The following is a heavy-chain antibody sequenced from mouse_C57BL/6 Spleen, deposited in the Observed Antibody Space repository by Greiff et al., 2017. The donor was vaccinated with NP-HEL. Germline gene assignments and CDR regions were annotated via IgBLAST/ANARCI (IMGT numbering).Heavy chain of an antibody. J-gene: IGHJ4*01. CDR1: GYTFTSYW. CDR2: IDPSDSET. CDR3: ARSSSYDGDYYAMDY. Sequence: VQLQQPGAELVRPGSSVKLSCKASGYTFTSYWMHWVKQRPIQGLEWIGNIDPSDSETHYNQKFKDKATLTVDKSSSTDYMQLSSLTSEDSAVYYCARSSSYDGDYYAMDYWGQGTSVTVSS. V-gene: IGHV1-52*01. D-gene: IGHD2-12*01.